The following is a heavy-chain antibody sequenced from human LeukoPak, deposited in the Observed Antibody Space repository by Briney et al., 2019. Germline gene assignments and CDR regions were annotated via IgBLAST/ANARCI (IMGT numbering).Heavy chain of an antibody. CDR2: IGSSGYTM. J-gene: IGHJ2*01. D-gene: IGHD6-13*01. CDR3: ARVGPAAAGRGYWYFDL. Sequence: GGSLRLSCAASGFTFSAYYMSWIRQAPGKGLEWVSYIGSSGYTMYYADSVKGRFTISRDNTKNSVYLQMNSLRAEDTAVYYCARVGPAAAGRGYWYFDLWGRGALVTVSS. V-gene: IGHV3-11*01. CDR1: GFTFSAYY.